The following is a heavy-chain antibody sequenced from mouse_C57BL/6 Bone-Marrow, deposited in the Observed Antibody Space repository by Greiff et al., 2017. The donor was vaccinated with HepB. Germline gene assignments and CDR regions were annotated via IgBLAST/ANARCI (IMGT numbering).Heavy chain of an antibody. V-gene: IGHV1-69*01. J-gene: IGHJ4*01. CDR1: GYTFTSYW. Sequence: QVQLKQPGAELVMPGASVKLSCKASGYTFTSYWMHWVKQRPGQGLEWIGEIDPSDSYTNYNQKFKGKSTLTVDKSSSTAYMQLSSLTSEDSAVYYCARITITGTDAMDYWGQGTSVTVSS. CDR2: IDPSDSYT. D-gene: IGHD4-1*01. CDR3: ARITITGTDAMDY.